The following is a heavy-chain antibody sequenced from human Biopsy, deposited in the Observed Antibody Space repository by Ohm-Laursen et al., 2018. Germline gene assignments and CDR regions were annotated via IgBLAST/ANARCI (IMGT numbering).Heavy chain of an antibody. D-gene: IGHD6-19*01. CDR3: ALQSVAQMKNFDY. CDR2: ISPKSGGT. V-gene: IGHV1-2*02. J-gene: IGHJ4*02. Sequence: SVKVSCKASGFSFTGYYIHWVRQAPGQGLEWMGWISPKSGGTNYAQKFQGNITMTKNTSMSTAYMEMSRLRSDDTAVYYCALQSVAQMKNFDYWGQGTLVTVSS. CDR1: GFSFTGYY.